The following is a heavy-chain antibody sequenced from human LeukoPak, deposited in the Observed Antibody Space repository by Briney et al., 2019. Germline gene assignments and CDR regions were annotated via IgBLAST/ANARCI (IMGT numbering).Heavy chain of an antibody. CDR3: ARVRFGELPDY. Sequence: GGSLRLSCAASGFTFISYTMGWVRQAPGKGLEYVSSITSSNTYIYYADSVKGRFTISRDNAKNSLYLQMNSLRAEDTAVYYCARVRFGELPDYWGQGTLVTVSS. CDR1: GFTFISYT. D-gene: IGHD3-10*01. J-gene: IGHJ4*02. CDR2: ITSSNTYI. V-gene: IGHV3-21*04.